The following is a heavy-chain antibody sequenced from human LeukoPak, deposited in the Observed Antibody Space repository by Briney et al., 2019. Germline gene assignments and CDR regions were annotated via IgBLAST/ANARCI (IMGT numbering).Heavy chain of an antibody. V-gene: IGHV3-7*01. Sequence: GGSLRLSCAASGFTFSTYWMSWVRQAPGKGLEWVANIKQDGSEKYYLDSVKGRFTISRDNAKNSLYLQMNSLRAEDTAVYFCMREAAAGIDYWGQGTLVTVSS. CDR3: MREAAAGIDY. J-gene: IGHJ4*02. CDR2: IKQDGSEK. D-gene: IGHD6-13*01. CDR1: GFTFSTYW.